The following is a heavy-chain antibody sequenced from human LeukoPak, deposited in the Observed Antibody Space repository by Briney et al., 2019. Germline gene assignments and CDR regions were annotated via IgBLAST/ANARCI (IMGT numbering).Heavy chain of an antibody. CDR1: GYTFTSYD. V-gene: IGHV1-8*01. CDR2: MNPNSGNT. J-gene: IGHJ4*02. CDR3: ARRGPERVGFDY. D-gene: IGHD3/OR15-3a*01. Sequence: ASVRVSCKASGYTFTSYDINWVRQATGRGLEWMGWMNPNSGNTGYAQKFQGRVTMTRNTSKSTAYMELSSLRSEDTAVYYCARRGPERVGFDYWGQGTLVTVSS.